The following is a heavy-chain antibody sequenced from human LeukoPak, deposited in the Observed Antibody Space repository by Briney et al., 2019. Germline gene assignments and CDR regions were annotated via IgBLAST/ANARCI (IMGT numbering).Heavy chain of an antibody. Sequence: SQTLSLTCTVSGGSISSGSYYWSWIRQPAGKGLEWIGRIYTSGSTNYNPSLKSRVTISVDTSKNQFSLKLSSVTAADTAVYYCARGSHYYDSSGYTSTQIDYWGQGTLVTVSS. CDR3: ARGSHYYDSSGYTSTQIDY. J-gene: IGHJ4*02. V-gene: IGHV4-61*02. D-gene: IGHD3-22*01. CDR1: GGSISSGSYY. CDR2: IYTSGST.